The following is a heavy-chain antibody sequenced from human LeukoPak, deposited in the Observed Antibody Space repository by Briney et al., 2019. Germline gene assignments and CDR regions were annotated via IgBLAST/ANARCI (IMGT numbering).Heavy chain of an antibody. CDR2: IYYSGST. V-gene: IGHV4-39*01. J-gene: IGHJ4*02. CDR3: ARLGYGDYDKFPSHHLVRSRRIYFIDY. CDR1: GGSISSSSYY. D-gene: IGHD4-17*01. Sequence: SETLSLTCTVSGGSISSSSYYWGWIRQPPGKGLEWIGSIYYSGSTYYNPSLKSRVTISVDTSKNQFSLKLSSVTAADTAVYYCARLGYGDYDKFPSHHLVRSRRIYFIDYWGQGTLVTVSS.